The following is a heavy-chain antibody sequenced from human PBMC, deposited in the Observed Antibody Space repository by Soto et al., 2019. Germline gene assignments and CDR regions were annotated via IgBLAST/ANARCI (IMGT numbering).Heavy chain of an antibody. CDR3: ARDRAGYYSHFVY. CDR2: IMPFFGSG. V-gene: IGHV1-69*01. Sequence: QVYLVQSGAEVKKPGSSVKVSCKALIGTFTNYAFSWVRQSPGQGLEWMGGIMPFFGSGNYAQKFQGRINITADESTSSVYLELTSLRYEDTAVYYCARDRAGYYSHFVYWGQGTLVTVSS. D-gene: IGHD3-22*01. J-gene: IGHJ4*02. CDR1: IGTFTNYA.